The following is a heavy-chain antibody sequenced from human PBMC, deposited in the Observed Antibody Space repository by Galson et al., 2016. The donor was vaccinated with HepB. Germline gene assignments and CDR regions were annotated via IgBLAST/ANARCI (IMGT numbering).Heavy chain of an antibody. D-gene: IGHD3-22*01. Sequence: PALVKPTQTLTLTCTVSGLSLGTSGVGVGWIRQPPGKALEWLAVIYWDDNKRYSPPLKSRLTITKDTSKNQVVLIMTNMDPVDTATYYCAHIYLYSYDNSGRGWDVFDIWGQGTMVSVSS. CDR1: GLSLGTSGVG. J-gene: IGHJ3*02. CDR3: AHIYLYSYDNSGRGWDVFDI. CDR2: IYWDDNK. V-gene: IGHV2-5*02.